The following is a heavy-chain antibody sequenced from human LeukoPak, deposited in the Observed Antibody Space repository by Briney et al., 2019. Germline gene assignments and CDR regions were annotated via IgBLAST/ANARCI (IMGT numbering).Heavy chain of an antibody. J-gene: IGHJ6*02. CDR3: ARVNNAYGSGSPVPSYGVDV. Sequence: PSETLSLTCAVYGGSFSGYYWSWIRQPPGKGLEWIGEINHSGSTNYNPSLKSRVTISVDTSKNQFSLKLSSVTAADTAVYYCARVNNAYGSGSPVPSYGVDVWGQGTTVTVSS. V-gene: IGHV4-34*01. D-gene: IGHD3-10*01. CDR1: GGSFSGYY. CDR2: INHSGST.